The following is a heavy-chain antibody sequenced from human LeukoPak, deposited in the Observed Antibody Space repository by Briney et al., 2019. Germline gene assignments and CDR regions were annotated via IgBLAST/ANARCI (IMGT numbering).Heavy chain of an antibody. Sequence: GESLKISSKASGYRFTNYWIGGVRQLPGKGREWMGIIYPGDSDTTYSPSFQGQVTLSAGKSVSTASLQRSSLKGSATAMYYCARRVNGEFDYWGQGTLVTVSS. V-gene: IGHV5-51*01. CDR2: IYPGDSDT. J-gene: IGHJ4*02. CDR3: ARRVNGEFDY. D-gene: IGHD2-8*01. CDR1: GYRFTNYW.